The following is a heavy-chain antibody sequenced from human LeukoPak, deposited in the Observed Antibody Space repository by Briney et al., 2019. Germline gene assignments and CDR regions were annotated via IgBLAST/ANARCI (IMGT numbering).Heavy chain of an antibody. CDR1: GYTFTSYD. CDR2: MNPNSGNT. D-gene: IGHD3-22*01. Sequence: ASVKVSCKASGYTFTSYDINWVRQATGQGLEWMGWMNPNSGNTGYAQKFQGRVTMTEDTSTDTAYMELSSLRSEDTAVYYCATVPYYYDSSGYPSHFDYWGQGTLVTVSS. V-gene: IGHV1-8*02. J-gene: IGHJ4*02. CDR3: ATVPYYYDSSGYPSHFDY.